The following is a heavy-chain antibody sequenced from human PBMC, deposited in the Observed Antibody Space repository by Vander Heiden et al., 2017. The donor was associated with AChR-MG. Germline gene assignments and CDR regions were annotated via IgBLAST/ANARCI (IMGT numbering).Heavy chain of an antibody. CDR1: GFTLRPYS. CDR3: ARDRNRDGPGWPSYGMDV. CDR2: ISSGSGYI. V-gene: IGHV3-21*01. J-gene: IGHJ6*02. D-gene: IGHD6-19*01. Sequence: EVQVVESGGGLAKPGGSLRLSCAASGFTLRPYSMSWVRQAPGKGLEWLSSISSGSGYIYDADSEKGRFTISRDDAKNSLHLQINSLRVDDTAVYYCARDRNRDGPGWPSYGMDVWGQGTTVTVS.